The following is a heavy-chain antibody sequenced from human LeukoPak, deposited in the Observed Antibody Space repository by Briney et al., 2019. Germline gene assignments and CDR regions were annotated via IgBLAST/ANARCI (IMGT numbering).Heavy chain of an antibody. CDR3: ARAGTCSTTSCDGGIEY. V-gene: IGHV3-21*06. D-gene: IGHD2-2*01. CDR2: ISTTSTYI. CDR1: GFAFSSYN. Sequence: GGSLRLSCAASGFAFSSYNMKWVRQAPGKGLEWVSFISTTSTYIYYADSVKGRFTVSRDNSKNLLYLQMDSLRVEDTAVYYCARAGTCSTTSCDGGIEYWGQGTLVTVSS. J-gene: IGHJ4*02.